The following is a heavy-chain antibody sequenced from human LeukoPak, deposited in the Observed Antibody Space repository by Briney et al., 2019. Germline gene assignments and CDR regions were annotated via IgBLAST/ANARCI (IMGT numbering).Heavy chain of an antibody. V-gene: IGHV3-74*03. CDR2: ISPDGSTT. J-gene: IGHJ4*02. CDR3: AKDTYYYYDSSGSLDY. CDR1: GFTFSRYW. Sequence: PGGSLRLSCAASGFTFSRYWMHWVRQAPGKGLMWVSRISPDGSTTLYADSVKGRFTISRDNSKNTLYLQMNSLRAEDTAVYYCAKDTYYYYDSSGSLDYWGQGTLVTVSS. D-gene: IGHD3-22*01.